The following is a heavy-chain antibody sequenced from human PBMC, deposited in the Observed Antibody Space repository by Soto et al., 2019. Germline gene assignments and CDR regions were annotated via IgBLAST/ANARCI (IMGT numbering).Heavy chain of an antibody. CDR2: ISGSSSTI. D-gene: IGHD1-1*01. V-gene: IGHV3-48*02. CDR1: GFTFSTSN. CDR3: ARLTTASPGY. Sequence: EVQLVESGGGLVQPGGSLRLSCVASGFTFSTSNMNWVRQAPGRGLEWVSYISGSSSTIYYADSVKGRFTISRDNAKNPLFLQMNSLRDEDTAVYYCARLTTASPGYWGQGTLVTVSS. J-gene: IGHJ4*02.